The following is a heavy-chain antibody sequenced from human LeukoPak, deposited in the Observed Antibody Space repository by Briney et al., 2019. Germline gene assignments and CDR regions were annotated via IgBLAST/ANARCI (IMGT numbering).Heavy chain of an antibody. CDR3: VKERGPHDAFDV. V-gene: IGHV3-30*04. CDR2: VSFDGGVS. J-gene: IGHJ3*01. Sequence: GRSLRLSCAASGFIFSDYGMHWARQAPGKGLEWVAGVSFDGGVSNHADFVRGRFTISRDNSKNTLDLQMNSLTTEDTTVYYCVKERGPHDAFDVWGQGTKVTVSS. CDR1: GFIFSDYG.